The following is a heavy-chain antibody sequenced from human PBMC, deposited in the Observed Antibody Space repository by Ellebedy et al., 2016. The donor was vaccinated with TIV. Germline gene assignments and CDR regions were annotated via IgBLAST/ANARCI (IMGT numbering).Heavy chain of an antibody. Sequence: MPSETLSLTCTVSGGSISNRDYYWNWIRQPPGKGLEWLGSIFYSVSAYYNPSLKSRVHLYADTSKNQFSQNLRTVTAADTAVYYCARTDPWQPIDDWGQGILVSVSS. CDR1: GGSISNRDYY. V-gene: IGHV4-39*01. CDR2: IFYSVSA. CDR3: ARTDPWQPIDD. D-gene: IGHD2-21*02. J-gene: IGHJ4*02.